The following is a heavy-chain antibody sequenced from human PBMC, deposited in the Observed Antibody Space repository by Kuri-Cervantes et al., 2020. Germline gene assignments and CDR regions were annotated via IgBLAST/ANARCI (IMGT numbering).Heavy chain of an antibody. J-gene: IGHJ6*03. Sequence: SETLSLTCTVSGGSISSSTYYWGWIRQPPGKGLEWIGSIYYSGSTYYNPSLKSRVTISVDTSKNQFSLKLSSVTAADTAVYYCARGTVLRFLGYMDVWGKRTTVTVSS. CDR3: ARGTVLRFLGYMDV. D-gene: IGHD3-3*01. CDR1: GGSISSSTYY. CDR2: IYYSGST. V-gene: IGHV4-39*07.